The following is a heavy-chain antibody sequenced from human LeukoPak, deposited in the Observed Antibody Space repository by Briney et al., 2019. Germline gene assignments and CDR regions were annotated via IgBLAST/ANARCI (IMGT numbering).Heavy chain of an antibody. Sequence: PGGSLRLSCAASGFSFGDFWINWVRQAPGKGLEWVANVKEDGSERNYVDSVKGRFIISSDKSKHSVYLQMKGLRADDTAVYYCLRGHDSQYRSQGTLVSVSS. D-gene: IGHD1-1*01. J-gene: IGHJ4*02. V-gene: IGHV3-7*01. CDR1: GFSFGDFW. CDR3: LRGHDSQY. CDR2: VKEDGSER.